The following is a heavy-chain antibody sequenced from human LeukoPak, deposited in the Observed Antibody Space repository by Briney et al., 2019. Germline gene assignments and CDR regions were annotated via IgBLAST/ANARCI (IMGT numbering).Heavy chain of an antibody. CDR2: IYYSGST. V-gene: IGHV4-59*08. CDR3: AKQLGGIGYNWFDP. J-gene: IGHJ5*02. Sequence: PSETLSLTCTVSGGSISSYYRSWIRQPPGKGLEWIGYIYYSGSTNYNPSLKSRVTISVDTSKNQFSLKLSSVTAADTAVYYCAKQLGGIGYNWFDPWGQGTLVTVSS. CDR1: GGSISSYY. D-gene: IGHD4-23*01.